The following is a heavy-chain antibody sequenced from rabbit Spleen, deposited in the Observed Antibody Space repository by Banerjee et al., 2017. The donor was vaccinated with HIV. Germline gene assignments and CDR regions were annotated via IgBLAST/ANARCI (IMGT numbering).Heavy chain of an antibody. Sequence: QSLEESGGGLVQPEGSLTLTCTASGFSFSSRYYMCWVRQAPGKGLEWIGCIGSGSTGNTYYASWAKGRFTISKTSSTTVTLQMTSLTAADTATYFCARNFDLWGPGTLVTVS. CDR3: ARNFDL. CDR1: GFSFSSRYY. V-gene: IGHV1S40*01. J-gene: IGHJ4*01. CDR2: IGSGSTGNT.